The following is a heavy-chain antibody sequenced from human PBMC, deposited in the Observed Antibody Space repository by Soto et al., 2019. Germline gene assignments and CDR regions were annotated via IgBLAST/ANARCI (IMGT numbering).Heavy chain of an antibody. CDR2: INTGNGNT. J-gene: IGHJ6*02. CDR1: GHTFTSYA. Sequence: QVQLVQSGAEVKKPGASVKVSCKASGHTFTSYAMHWVRQAPGQRLEWMGWINTGNGNTKYSQKFQGRVTITRDTSASTAYMELSSLRSEDTAVYYCARVREVIGLKYYYGMDVWGQGTTVTVSS. CDR3: ARVREVIGLKYYYGMDV. V-gene: IGHV1-3*04. D-gene: IGHD3-10*01.